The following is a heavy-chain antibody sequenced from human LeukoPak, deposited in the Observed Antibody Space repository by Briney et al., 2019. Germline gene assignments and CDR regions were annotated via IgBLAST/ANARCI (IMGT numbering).Heavy chain of an antibody. J-gene: IGHJ5*02. D-gene: IGHD6-13*01. CDR1: GFTFSSYA. V-gene: IGHV3-30-3*01. CDR3: ASRSSTWYDMGNWFDP. Sequence: GGSLRLSCAASGFTFSSYAMHWVRQAPGKGLEWVAVISYDGSNKYYADSVKGRFTISRDNSKNTLYLQMNSLRAEDTAVYYCASRSSTWYDMGNWFDPWGQGTLVIVSS. CDR2: ISYDGSNK.